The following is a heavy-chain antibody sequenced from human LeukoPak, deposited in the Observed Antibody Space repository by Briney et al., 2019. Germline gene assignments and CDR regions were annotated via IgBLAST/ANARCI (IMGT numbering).Heavy chain of an antibody. V-gene: IGHV4-39*07. CDR2: IYYSGST. D-gene: IGHD4-23*01. CDR3: ARDLGHYDGPFDY. Sequence: PSGTLSLTCTVSGGSISSSSYYWGWIRQPPGKGLEWIGSIYYSGSTYYNPSLKSRVTISVDTCNNQFSLKLSSECAADAVVYYCARDLGHYDGPFDYWGQGTLVTASS. J-gene: IGHJ4*02. CDR1: GGSISSSSYY.